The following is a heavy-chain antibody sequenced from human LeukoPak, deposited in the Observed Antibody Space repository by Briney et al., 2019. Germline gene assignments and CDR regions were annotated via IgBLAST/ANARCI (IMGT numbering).Heavy chain of an antibody. CDR1: GGSISSGGYY. CDR2: IYYSGST. J-gene: IGHJ5*02. CDR3: RGAATGTVGWFDP. V-gene: IGHV4-31*03. Sequence: SETLSLTCTVSGGSISSGGYYWSWIRQHPGKGLEWIGYIYYSGSTYYNPSLKSRVTISVDTSKNQFSLMLTSVTASDTAVYFCRGAATGTVGWFDPWGQGTLVTVSS. D-gene: IGHD6-13*01.